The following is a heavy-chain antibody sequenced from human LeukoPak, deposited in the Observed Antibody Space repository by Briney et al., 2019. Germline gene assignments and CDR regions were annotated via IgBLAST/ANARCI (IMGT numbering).Heavy chain of an antibody. CDR2: ISGSGGST. CDR3: AKGIAVAGTYAFDI. J-gene: IGHJ3*02. V-gene: IGHV3-23*01. Sequence: PGGSLRLSCAASGFTFSSYSMNWVRQAPGKGLEWVSAISGSGGSTYYADSVKGRFTISRDNSKNTLYLQMNSLRAEDTAVYYCAKGIAVAGTYAFDIWGRGTMVTVSS. CDR1: GFTFSSYS. D-gene: IGHD6-19*01.